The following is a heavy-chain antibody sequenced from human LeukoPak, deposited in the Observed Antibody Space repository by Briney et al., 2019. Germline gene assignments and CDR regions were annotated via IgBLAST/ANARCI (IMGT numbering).Heavy chain of an antibody. CDR1: GGTFSSYA. D-gene: IGHD2-2*01. CDR3: ARDGYCSSTSCRGGGYYYYGMDV. V-gene: IGHV1-69*13. CDR2: IIPIFGTA. J-gene: IGHJ6*02. Sequence: ASVKVSCKASGGTFSSYAISWVRQAPGQGLEWMGGIIPIFGTANYAQKSQGRVTITADESTSTAYMELSSLRSEDTAVYYCARDGYCSSTSCRGGGYYYYGMDVWGQGTTVTVSS.